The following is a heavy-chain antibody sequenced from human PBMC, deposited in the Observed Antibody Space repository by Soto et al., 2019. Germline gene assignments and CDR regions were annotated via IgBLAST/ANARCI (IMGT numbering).Heavy chain of an antibody. J-gene: IGHJ4*01. V-gene: IGHV3-7*03. D-gene: IGHD2-8*02. CDR2: MNQHGSDI. Sequence: EVQLVESGGDLVQPGGSLRLSCAASGFTFSSYWMAWVRQSPGKGLEWVASMNQHGSDIQYVDSVRGRFTISRDNARNLLYLQMNNLRVEDTAIYYCATDTYCPATCYRGHGNWGQEPWSPSPQ. CDR3: ATDTYCPATCYRGHGN. CDR1: GFTFSSYW.